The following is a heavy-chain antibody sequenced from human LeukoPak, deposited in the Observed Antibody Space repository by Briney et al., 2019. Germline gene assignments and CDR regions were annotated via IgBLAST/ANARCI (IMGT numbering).Heavy chain of an antibody. D-gene: IGHD2-15*01. CDR2: ISSSSSYI. J-gene: IGHJ4*02. Sequence: GGSLRLSCAASGFTFSSYSMNWVRQAPGKGLEWVSSISSSSSYIYYADSVKGRFTISRDNAKNSLYLQMNSLRAEDTAVYYCARARVVAAKRIGYWGQGTLVTVSS. V-gene: IGHV3-21*01. CDR3: ARARVVAAKRIGY. CDR1: GFTFSSYS.